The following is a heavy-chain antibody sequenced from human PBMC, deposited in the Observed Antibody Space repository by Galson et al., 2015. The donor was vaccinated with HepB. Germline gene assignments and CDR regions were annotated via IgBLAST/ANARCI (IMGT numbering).Heavy chain of an antibody. J-gene: IGHJ4*02. CDR3: ARGGWATVGGPTFDY. CDR1: GYTFSRFS. CDR2: ISGYDVNV. D-gene: IGHD3-16*01. V-gene: IGHV1-18*01. Sequence: SVKVSCKASGYTFSRFSISWLRQAPGQGLEWMGWISGYDVNVRYAQKFQGRLTMTTDTSTSTAHLDLRSLRSDDSAVYYCARGGWATVGGPTFDYWGQGTLVTVSS.